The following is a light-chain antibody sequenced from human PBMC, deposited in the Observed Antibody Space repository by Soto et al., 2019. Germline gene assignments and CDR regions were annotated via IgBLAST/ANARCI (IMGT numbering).Light chain of an antibody. CDR3: QQSYSTPLT. CDR2: AAS. CDR1: QSISNY. V-gene: IGKV1-39*01. Sequence: DIQMTQSPSSLSASVGDRVTITCLASQSISNYLNWYQQKPGKAPKLLIYAASSLHSGVPSTFSGSGSGTDFTLTIGSLQHEDFATYYCQQSYSTPLTFGGGTKVDIK. J-gene: IGKJ4*01.